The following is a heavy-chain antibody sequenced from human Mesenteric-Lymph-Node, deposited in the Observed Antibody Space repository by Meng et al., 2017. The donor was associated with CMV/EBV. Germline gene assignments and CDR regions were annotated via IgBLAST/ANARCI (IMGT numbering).Heavy chain of an antibody. J-gene: IGHJ5*02. Sequence: ASVKVSCKASGYTFTSYGISWVRQAPGQGLEWMGWISAYNGNTNYAQKLQGRVTMTTDTSISTAYMELSRLRSDDTAVYYCAREPRSYSNDWPPFDPWGQGTLVTVSS. CDR2: ISAYNGNT. D-gene: IGHD6-19*01. V-gene: IGHV1-18*01. CDR3: AREPRSYSNDWPPFDP. CDR1: GYTFTSYG.